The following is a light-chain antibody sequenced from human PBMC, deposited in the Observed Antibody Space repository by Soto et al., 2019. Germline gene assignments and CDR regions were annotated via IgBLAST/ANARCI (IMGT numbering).Light chain of an antibody. V-gene: IGKV3-15*01. CDR2: DAS. CDR3: QQYNNSPLT. J-gene: IGKJ4*01. CDR1: QSVRSD. Sequence: EIVLTQSPATLSVSPGDRATLSCRASQSVRSDLAWLQQKPPHAPRLLIYDASTRATGIPARFSGSVSGTVFTLTISSLQSEDFAIYYYQQYNNSPLTFGGGTKVEIK.